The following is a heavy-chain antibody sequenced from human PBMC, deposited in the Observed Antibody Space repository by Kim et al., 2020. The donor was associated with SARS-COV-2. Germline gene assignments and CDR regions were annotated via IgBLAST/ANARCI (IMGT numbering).Heavy chain of an antibody. CDR3: ARFETDAFDI. Sequence: YIYYADSVKGRFTISRDNAKNSLYLQMNSLRAEDTAVYYCARFETDAFDIWGQGTMVTVSS. CDR2: YI. V-gene: IGHV3-21*01. J-gene: IGHJ3*02.